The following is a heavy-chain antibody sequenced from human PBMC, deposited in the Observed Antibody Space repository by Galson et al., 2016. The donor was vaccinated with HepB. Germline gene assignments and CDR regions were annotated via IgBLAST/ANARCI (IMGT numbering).Heavy chain of an antibody. V-gene: IGHV1-69*13. CDR2: VIPVFGTA. D-gene: IGHD1-26*01. J-gene: IGHJ4*02. CDR1: GGTFSSYA. Sequence: SVKVSCKASGGTFSSYAFSWVRQAPGQGLEWMGRVIPVFGTADYAQKFQGRVTITADASTTTAYMELYNLRSEDTGVYFCARDSSDSGSYYFFGYYFDLWGPGTLVTVSS. CDR3: ARDSSDSGSYYFFGYYFDL.